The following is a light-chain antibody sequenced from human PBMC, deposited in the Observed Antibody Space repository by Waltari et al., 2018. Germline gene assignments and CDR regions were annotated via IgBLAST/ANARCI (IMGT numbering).Light chain of an antibody. CDR1: QNVDNNY. Sequence: EILLTQSPGPLSLSPGETATLSCRASQNVDNNYVAWYQQKPGQPPKLLIYVASGRGSGIPDRCSGSGSGTDFTLTISRLEPEDFVVYHCQQYGTLPVTFGQGTRLEIK. V-gene: IGKV3-20*01. CDR2: VAS. J-gene: IGKJ5*01. CDR3: QQYGTLPVT.